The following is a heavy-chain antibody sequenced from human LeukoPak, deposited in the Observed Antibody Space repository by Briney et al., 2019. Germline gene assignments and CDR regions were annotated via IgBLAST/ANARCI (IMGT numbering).Heavy chain of an antibody. V-gene: IGHV4-4*07. CDR1: GYSISSYY. CDR3: ARDGHSSGWYGRPGRFDY. J-gene: IGHJ4*02. D-gene: IGHD6-19*01. CDR2: IYTSGST. Sequence: PSETLSLTCTVSGYSISSYYWSWIRQPAGKGLEWIGRIYTSGSTNYNPSLKRRVTMSVDTSKNQFSLKVSSVTAADTAVYYCARDGHSSGWYGRPGRFDYWGQGTLVTVSS.